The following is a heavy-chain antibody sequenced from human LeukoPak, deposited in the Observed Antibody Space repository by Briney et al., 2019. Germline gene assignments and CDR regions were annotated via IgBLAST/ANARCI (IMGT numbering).Heavy chain of an antibody. D-gene: IGHD2-2*03. Sequence: PSETLSLTCAVFGGSFSGHYWSWIRQPPGKGLEWIGSIYYSGSTYYNPSLKSRVTISVDTSKNQFSLKLSSVTAADTAVYYCARHGYCSSTSCRPPLWDYWGQGTLVTVSS. CDR3: ARHGYCSSTSCRPPLWDY. V-gene: IGHV4-39*01. CDR1: GGSFSGHY. J-gene: IGHJ4*02. CDR2: IYYSGST.